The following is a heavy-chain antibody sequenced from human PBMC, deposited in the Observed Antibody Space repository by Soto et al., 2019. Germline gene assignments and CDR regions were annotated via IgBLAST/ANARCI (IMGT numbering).Heavy chain of an antibody. D-gene: IGHD2-21*02. J-gene: IGHJ4*02. CDR3: AREIVPEGGDPILDH. CDR2: IHSDGSRT. V-gene: IGHV3-74*01. Sequence: LSLTCAASGFRFSNYWMDWVRQAPGKGLVCVSRIHSDGSRTSYADSVKGRFTISRDNTKNTLYLQMNSLRAEDTAVYYCAREIVPEGGDPILDHWGQGTLVTVSS. CDR1: GFRFSNYW.